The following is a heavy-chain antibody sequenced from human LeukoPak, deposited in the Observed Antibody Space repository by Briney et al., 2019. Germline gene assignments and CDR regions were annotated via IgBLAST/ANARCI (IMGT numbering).Heavy chain of an antibody. D-gene: IGHD6-13*01. V-gene: IGHV3-48*03. CDR2: ISSSGNTI. CDR3: AKDRSPDEAAAAYFDY. CDR1: GFTFSDYE. Sequence: GGSLRLSCAASGFTFSDYEMDWVRQAPGKGLEWVSYISSSGNTIYYADSVKGRFTISRDNAKNSLYLQMNSLRAEDTAVYYCAKDRSPDEAAAAYFDYWGQGTLVTVSS. J-gene: IGHJ4*02.